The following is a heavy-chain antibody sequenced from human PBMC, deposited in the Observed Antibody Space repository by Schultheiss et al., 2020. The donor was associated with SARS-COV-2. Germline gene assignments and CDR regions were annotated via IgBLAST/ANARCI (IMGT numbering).Heavy chain of an antibody. CDR3: ARGGSGYYYVYFDY. CDR1: GYSISSGYY. J-gene: IGHJ4*02. CDR2: INHSGST. Sequence: GSLRLSCTVSGYSISSGYYWSWIRQPPGKGLEWIGEINHSGSTNYNPSLKSRVTISVDTSKNQFSLKLSSVTAADTAVYYCARGGSGYYYVYFDYWGQGTLVTVSS. D-gene: IGHD3-22*01. V-gene: IGHV4-38-2*02.